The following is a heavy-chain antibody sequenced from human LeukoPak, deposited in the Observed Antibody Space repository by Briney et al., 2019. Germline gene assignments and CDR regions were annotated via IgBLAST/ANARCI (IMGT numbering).Heavy chain of an antibody. CDR3: VRTYHSYRFDY. Sequence: SQTLSLTRALSGDSVSSDSAAWNWLRQSPSRGLEWLGRTYYRSKWYNDYAVSVKSRITINPDTSKNQFSLQLNSVTPEDTAVYFCVRTYHSYRFDYWGQGTLVTVSS. CDR1: GDSVSSDSAA. D-gene: IGHD5-18*01. CDR2: TYYRSKWYN. V-gene: IGHV6-1*01. J-gene: IGHJ4*02.